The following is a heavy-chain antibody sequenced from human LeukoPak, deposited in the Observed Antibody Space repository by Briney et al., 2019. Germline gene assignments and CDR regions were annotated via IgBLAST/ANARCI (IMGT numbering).Heavy chain of an antibody. CDR2: ISAYNGNT. V-gene: IGHV1-18*04. CDR1: GYTFTDYY. Sequence: ASVKVSCKTSGYTFTDYYMHWVRQAPGQGLEWMGWISAYNGNTNYAQKLQGRVTMTTDTSTSTAYMGLRSLRSDDTAVYYCARDEWELLYDAFDIWGQGTMVTVSS. CDR3: ARDEWELLYDAFDI. D-gene: IGHD1-26*01. J-gene: IGHJ3*02.